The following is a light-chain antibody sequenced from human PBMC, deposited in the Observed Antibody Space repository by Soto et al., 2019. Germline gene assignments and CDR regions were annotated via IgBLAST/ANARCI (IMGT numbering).Light chain of an antibody. CDR1: SIDIGAYKF. CDR2: DVN. V-gene: IGLV2-14*03. Sequence: QSALTQPASVSGSPGQSITISCTGTSIDIGAYKFVSWYQQHPGKAPKLIIYDVNNRPSGVSNGFSGYKSGNTAYLTISGLQAEDEADYYCSSYSIRNTYVFGTGTKLTVL. CDR3: SSYSIRNTYV. J-gene: IGLJ1*01.